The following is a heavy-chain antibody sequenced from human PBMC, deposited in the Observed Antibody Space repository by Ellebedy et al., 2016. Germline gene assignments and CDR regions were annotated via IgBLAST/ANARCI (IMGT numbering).Heavy chain of an antibody. Sequence: GESLKISXTASGYMYRMHWVRQAPGKGLEWVSDISSSVITRKYADSVKGRFTISRDNSKNTLYLQMSRLRGKDTAVYYCARDGIHLGNGMDVWGQGTTVTVSS. CDR1: GYMYR. V-gene: IGHV3-48*01. D-gene: IGHD5-18*01. J-gene: IGHJ6*02. CDR3: ARDGIHLGNGMDV. CDR2: ISSSVITR.